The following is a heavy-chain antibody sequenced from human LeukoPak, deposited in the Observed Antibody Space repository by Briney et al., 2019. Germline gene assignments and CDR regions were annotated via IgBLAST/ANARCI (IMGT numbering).Heavy chain of an antibody. V-gene: IGHV3-9*01. Sequence: GGSLRLSCAASGFTFSSYSMNWVRQAPGKGLEWVSGISWNSGSIGYADSVKGRFTISRDNAKNSLYLQMNSLRAEDTALYYCAKAVAGTKIDYWGQGTLVTVSS. CDR1: GFTFSSYS. D-gene: IGHD6-19*01. CDR2: ISWNSGSI. J-gene: IGHJ4*02. CDR3: AKAVAGTKIDY.